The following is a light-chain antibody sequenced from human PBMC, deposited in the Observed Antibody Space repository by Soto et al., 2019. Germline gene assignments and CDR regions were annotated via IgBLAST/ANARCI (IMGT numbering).Light chain of an antibody. CDR2: AAS. CDR1: QGIGDA. V-gene: IGKV1-17*01. CDR3: QQYNSYSP. J-gene: IGKJ1*01. Sequence: DIQMSQSPSSLSASVGDRVTITCRASQGIGDALGWYQQKPGKAPKLLIFAASSLQSGVPSRFSGSGSGTEFTLTISSLQPDDFATYYCQQYNSYSPFGQGTKVDIK.